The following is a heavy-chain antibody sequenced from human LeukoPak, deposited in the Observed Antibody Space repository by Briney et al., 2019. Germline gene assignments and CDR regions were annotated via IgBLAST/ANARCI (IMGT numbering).Heavy chain of an antibody. Sequence: SETLSLTCTVSGGSISSSSYYWGWIRQPAGKGLEWIGSIYYSGSTYYNPSLKSRVTISVDTSKNQFSLKLSSVTAADTAVYYCARGVSITMVREHFDYWGQGTLVTVSS. CDR3: ARGVSITMVREHFDY. CDR1: GGSISSSSYY. D-gene: IGHD3-10*01. CDR2: IYYSGST. V-gene: IGHV4-39*07. J-gene: IGHJ4*02.